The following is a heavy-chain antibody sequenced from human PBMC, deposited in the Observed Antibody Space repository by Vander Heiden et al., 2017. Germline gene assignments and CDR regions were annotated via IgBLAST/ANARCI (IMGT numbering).Heavy chain of an antibody. CDR1: GFTFSDYS. J-gene: IGHJ4*02. V-gene: IGHV3-21*01. D-gene: IGHD4-17*01. Sequence: EVQLVESGGGLVRPGGSLRPPFAASGFTFSDYSMNWVRQAPGKGLEWVSSISSSSDYIYHADSVRGRFTISRDNAKNSLFLQMNSLRAEDTAVYYCATDADYDTYWGQGTLVTVSS. CDR2: ISSSSDYI. CDR3: ATDADYDTY.